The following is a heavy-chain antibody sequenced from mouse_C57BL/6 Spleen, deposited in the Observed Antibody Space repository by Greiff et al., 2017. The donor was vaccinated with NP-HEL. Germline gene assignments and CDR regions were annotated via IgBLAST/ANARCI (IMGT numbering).Heavy chain of an antibody. J-gene: IGHJ1*03. Sequence: DVKLVESGGGLVQPGESLKLSCESNEYEFPSHDMSWVRKTPEKRLELVAAINSDGGSTYYPDTMERRFIISRDNTKKTLYLQMSSLRSEDTALYYCARQGGLTGTYFDVWGTGTTVTVSS. CDR3: ARQGGLTGTYFDV. V-gene: IGHV5-2*01. CDR1: EYEFPSHD. D-gene: IGHD4-1*01. CDR2: INSDGGST.